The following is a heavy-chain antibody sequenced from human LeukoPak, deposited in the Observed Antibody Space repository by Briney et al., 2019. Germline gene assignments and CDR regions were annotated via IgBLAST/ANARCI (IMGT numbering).Heavy chain of an antibody. D-gene: IGHD3-22*01. CDR1: GGSISSSNW. J-gene: IGHJ4*02. CDR2: IYHSGST. CDR3: ARAGPGSSGYYFGY. V-gene: IGHV4-4*02. Sequence: SETLSLTCAVSGGSISSSNWWSWVRQPPGKGLEWIGEIYHSGSTNYNPSLKSRVTISVDESKNQFSLKLSSVTAADTAVYYCARAGPGSSGYYFGYWGQGTLVTVSS.